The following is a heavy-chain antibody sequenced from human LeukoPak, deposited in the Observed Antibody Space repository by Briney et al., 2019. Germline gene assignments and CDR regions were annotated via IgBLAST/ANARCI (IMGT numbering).Heavy chain of an antibody. CDR2: ISWNSGSI. Sequence: GGSLRLSCAASGFTFSSSWMYWVRQAPGKGLEWVSGISWNSGSIGYADSVKGRFTISRDNAKNSLYLQMNSLRAEDTALYYCAKAGAVVVPAAAFDYWGQGTLVTVSS. J-gene: IGHJ4*02. CDR3: AKAGAVVVPAAAFDY. V-gene: IGHV3-9*01. D-gene: IGHD2-2*01. CDR1: GFTFSSSW.